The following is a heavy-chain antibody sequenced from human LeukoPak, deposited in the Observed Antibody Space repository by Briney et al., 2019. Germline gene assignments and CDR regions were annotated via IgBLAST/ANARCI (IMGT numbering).Heavy chain of an antibody. V-gene: IGHV1-69*02. D-gene: IGHD5-24*01. CDR2: IIPIFGLA. J-gene: IGHJ4*02. CDR3: AINLRDGGDYFDY. Sequence: GXFXXXXXSXVRQAPGQXLEWMGRIIPIFGLANYAQKFQGRVTITADKSTSTAYMELSSLRSEDTAVYYCAINLRDGGDYFDYWGQGTLVTVSS. CDR1: GXFXXXX.